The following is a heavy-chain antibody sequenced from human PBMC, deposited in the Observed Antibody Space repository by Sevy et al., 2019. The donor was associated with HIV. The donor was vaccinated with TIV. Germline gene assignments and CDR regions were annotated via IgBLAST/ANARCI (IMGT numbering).Heavy chain of an antibody. CDR1: GFTFSSYW. Sequence: GGSLRLSCAASGFTFSSYWMSWVRQAPGKGLEWVANIKQDGSEKYYVDSVKGRFTISRDNAKNSLYLQMNSLRAEDKAVYYCERDRRRNAFDIWGQGTMVTVSS. V-gene: IGHV3-7*01. D-gene: IGHD1-1*01. CDR3: ERDRRRNAFDI. J-gene: IGHJ3*02. CDR2: IKQDGSEK.